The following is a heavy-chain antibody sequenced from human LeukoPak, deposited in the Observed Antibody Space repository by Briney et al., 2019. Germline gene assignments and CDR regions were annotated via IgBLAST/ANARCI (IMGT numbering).Heavy chain of an antibody. J-gene: IGHJ4*02. CDR1: GFTFSNAW. D-gene: IGHD3-3*01. Sequence: GSLRLSCAASGFTFSNAWMNWIRQPPGKGLEWIGEINHSGSTNYNPSLKSRVTISVDTSKNQFSLKLSSVTAADTAVYYCARGRWGGYYDFWSGYYVIWGQGTLVTVSS. CDR2: INHSGST. V-gene: IGHV4-34*01. CDR3: ARGRWGGYYDFWSGYYVI.